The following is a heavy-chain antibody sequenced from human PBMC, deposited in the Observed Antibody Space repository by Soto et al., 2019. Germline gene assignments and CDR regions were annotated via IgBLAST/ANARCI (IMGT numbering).Heavy chain of an antibody. CDR1: GGSISSGGYY. CDR2: IYYSGST. D-gene: IGHD3-16*02. V-gene: IGHV4-31*03. Sequence: SETLSLTCTVSGGSISSGGYYWTWIRQHPGKGLEWIGYIYYSGSTYYNPSLKSRVTISVDTSKNQFSLKLSSVTAADTAVYYWAAYWGSYRYGFDYWGQGTLVTVSS. J-gene: IGHJ4*02. CDR3: AAYWGSYRYGFDY.